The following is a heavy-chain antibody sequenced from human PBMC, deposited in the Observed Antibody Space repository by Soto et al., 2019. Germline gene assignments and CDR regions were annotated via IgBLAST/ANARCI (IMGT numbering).Heavy chain of an antibody. J-gene: IGHJ4*02. Sequence: QVLLVQSGAEVRKPGASVKVSCKASGYAFTKYYLHWVRQAPGQGLEWMGIINPSGGDTTYAQKFQGRLTITSDTSTSTVYMELSSLRSEDTAVYYCARSYGFPDYWGQGILVTVSS. D-gene: IGHD3-10*01. CDR1: GYAFTKYY. CDR3: ARSYGFPDY. CDR2: INPSGGDT. V-gene: IGHV1-46*01.